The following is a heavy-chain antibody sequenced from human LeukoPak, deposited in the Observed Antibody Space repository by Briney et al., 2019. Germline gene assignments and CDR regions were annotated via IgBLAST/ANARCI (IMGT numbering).Heavy chain of an antibody. D-gene: IGHD5-18*01. CDR1: GASVSSGSYY. Sequence: SETLSLTCTVSGASVSSGSYYWSLIQQPPGKGLEWIGCIYYSGSTNYNPSLKSRVTISVDTSKNQFSLKLSSVTAADTAVYYCARGSRGYSYGWGQGTLVTVSS. CDR3: ARGSRGYSYG. V-gene: IGHV4-61*01. CDR2: IYYSGST. J-gene: IGHJ4*02.